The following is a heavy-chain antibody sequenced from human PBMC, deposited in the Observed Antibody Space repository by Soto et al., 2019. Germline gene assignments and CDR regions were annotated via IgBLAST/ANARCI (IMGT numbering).Heavy chain of an antibody. J-gene: IGHJ4*02. CDR1: GYTFTSYA. CDR2: ISAYNGNT. CDR3: ARSVSPARY. Sequence: QVQLVQSEAEVKKPGASVKVSCKASGYTFTSYAISWVRQAPGQGLKWMGWISAYNGNTNYAQKLQGRFTMTTDTSTTPSYMELRSLRSDDTAVYYCARSVSPARYWGQGTLVTVSS. V-gene: IGHV1-18*01.